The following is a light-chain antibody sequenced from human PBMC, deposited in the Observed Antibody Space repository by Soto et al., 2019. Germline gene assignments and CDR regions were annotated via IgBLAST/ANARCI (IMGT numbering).Light chain of an antibody. Sequence: QSVLTQPASVSGSPGQSITISCTGTSSDVGGYNYVSWYQHHPGKAPKLMIYEVSNRPSGVSNRFSGSKSGNMASLTISGLQAEDEADYYCTSYTSSSTPHVFGTGTKVTVL. CDR1: SSDVGGYNY. CDR2: EVS. V-gene: IGLV2-14*01. J-gene: IGLJ1*01. CDR3: TSYTSSSTPHV.